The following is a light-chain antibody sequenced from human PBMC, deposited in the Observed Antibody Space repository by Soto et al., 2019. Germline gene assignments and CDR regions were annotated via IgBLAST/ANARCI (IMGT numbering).Light chain of an antibody. CDR1: QSVSSN. CDR2: GAS. J-gene: IGKJ4*01. CDR3: QQYNEWPPLT. Sequence: EIVMTQSPATLSVSPGERATHSCRASQSVSSNLAWYQQKPGQAPRLLIFGASTRATGIPARFSGSGSGTEFTLTISSLQSEDFAVYYCQQYNEWPPLTFGGGTKVDIK. V-gene: IGKV3-15*01.